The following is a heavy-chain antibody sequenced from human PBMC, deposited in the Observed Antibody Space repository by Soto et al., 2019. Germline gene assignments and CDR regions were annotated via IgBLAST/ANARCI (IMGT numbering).Heavy chain of an antibody. CDR2: IGTIGDT. Sequence: EVQLVESGGGLVQPGGSLRLTCAASGFTFRSFDFHWVRQATGKGLEWVATIGTIGDTYYPVSVKGRFTVSRENANSSVSLQMDSLRVGDTAVYFCVRGQDVGAHFVDSWGQGTPVTVSS. V-gene: IGHV3-13*01. CDR1: GFTFRSFD. J-gene: IGHJ4*02. CDR3: VRGQDVGAHFVDS. D-gene: IGHD2-15*01.